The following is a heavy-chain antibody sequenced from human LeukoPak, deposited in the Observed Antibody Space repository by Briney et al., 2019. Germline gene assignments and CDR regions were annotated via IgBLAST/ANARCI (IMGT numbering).Heavy chain of an antibody. V-gene: IGHV3-21*01. CDR3: ARAPSYYDSRSESQRGY. CDR2: FSNSGDYT. J-gene: IGHJ4*02. Sequence: FSNSGDYTLYAASVKGRFTISRDNAKNSLYLQMNSLRAEDTAVYYCARAPSYYDSRSESQRGYWGQGTLVTVSS. D-gene: IGHD3-22*01.